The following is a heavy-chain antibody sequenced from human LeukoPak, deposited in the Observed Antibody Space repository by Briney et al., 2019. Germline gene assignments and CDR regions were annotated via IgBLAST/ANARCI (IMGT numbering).Heavy chain of an antibody. Sequence: SETLSLTCAVSGYSISSTNWWGWIRQPPGKGLEWIGYIYYSGNSNYNPSLKSRVTMSVDTSKNQFSLNLSSVTAADTAVYYCARASYSYDINGWVPFDYWGQGTLVTVSS. J-gene: IGHJ4*02. V-gene: IGHV4-28*01. CDR2: IYYSGNS. CDR3: ARASYSYDINGWVPFDY. D-gene: IGHD3-22*01. CDR1: GYSISSTNW.